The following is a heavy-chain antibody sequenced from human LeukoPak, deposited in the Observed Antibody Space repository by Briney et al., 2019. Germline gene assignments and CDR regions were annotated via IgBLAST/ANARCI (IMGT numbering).Heavy chain of an antibody. D-gene: IGHD1-26*01. CDR1: GFTFSNYG. V-gene: IGHV3-23*01. CDR2: ITGSGGST. Sequence: GGSLRLSCAASGFTFSNYGLSWVRQAPGKGLEWVSGITGSGGSTYYADSVKGRFTISRDNSKNTLYLQMNSLRAEDTAVYYCARAGGSYQVFDYWGQGTLVTVSS. CDR3: ARAGGSYQVFDY. J-gene: IGHJ4*02.